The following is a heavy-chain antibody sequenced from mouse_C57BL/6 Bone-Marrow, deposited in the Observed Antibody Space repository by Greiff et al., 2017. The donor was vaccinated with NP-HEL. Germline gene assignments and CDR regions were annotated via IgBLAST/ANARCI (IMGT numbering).Heavy chain of an antibody. V-gene: IGHV7-3*01. Sequence: DVTLVESGGGLVQPGGSLSLSCAASGFTFTDYYMSWVRQPPGKALEWLGFIRNKANGYTTEYSASVKGRFTISRDNSQSILYLQMNALRAEDSATYYCARYGELGPFDYWGQGTTLTVSS. CDR2: IRNKANGYTT. J-gene: IGHJ2*01. CDR3: ARYGELGPFDY. CDR1: GFTFTDYY. D-gene: IGHD4-1*01.